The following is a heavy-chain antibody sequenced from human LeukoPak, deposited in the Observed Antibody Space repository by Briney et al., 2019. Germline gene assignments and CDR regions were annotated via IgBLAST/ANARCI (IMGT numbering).Heavy chain of an antibody. CDR3: AMGGVVIPPRPNDAFDI. D-gene: IGHD3-3*01. J-gene: IGHJ3*02. V-gene: IGHV1-18*01. CDR2: ISAYNGNT. Sequence: ASVKVSCKASGYTFTSYGISWVRQAPGQGLEWMGWISAYNGNTNYAQKLQGRVTMTTDTSTSTAYMELRSLRSDDTAVYYCAMGGVVIPPRPNDAFDIWGQGTMVTVSS. CDR1: GYTFTSYG.